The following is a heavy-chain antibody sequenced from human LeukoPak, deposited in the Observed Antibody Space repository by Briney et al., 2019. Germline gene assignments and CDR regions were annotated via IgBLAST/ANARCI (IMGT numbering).Heavy chain of an antibody. V-gene: IGHV3-53*05. CDR1: GFTFSSNY. CDR2: IYSGGST. Sequence: GGSLRLSCAASGFTFSSNYMSWVRQAPGKGLEWVSVIYSGGSTYYADSVKGRFTISRDNSKNTLYLQMNSLRAEDTAVYYCARAEGYYGSGFDYWGQGTLVTVSS. CDR3: ARAEGYYGSGFDY. D-gene: IGHD3-10*01. J-gene: IGHJ4*02.